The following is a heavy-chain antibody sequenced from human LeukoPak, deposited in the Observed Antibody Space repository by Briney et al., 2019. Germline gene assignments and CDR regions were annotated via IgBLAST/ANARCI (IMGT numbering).Heavy chain of an antibody. CDR3: ARATVTLDFDY. CDR1: GFTFSTYW. Sequence: GSLRLSCAASGFTFSTYWMHWVRQVPGKGLVWISRINSDGSVSYADSVKGRFTISRDNAKNTLYLQMNSLRAEDTAVYYCARATVTLDFDYWGQGTLVTVSS. J-gene: IGHJ4*02. V-gene: IGHV3-74*01. D-gene: IGHD4-17*01. CDR2: INSDGSV.